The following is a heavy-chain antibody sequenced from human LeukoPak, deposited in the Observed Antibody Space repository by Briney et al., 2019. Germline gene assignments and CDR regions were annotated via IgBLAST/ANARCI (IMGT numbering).Heavy chain of an antibody. Sequence: PGGSLRLSCAASGFTFSSYSMNWVRQAPGKGLEWVSSISSSSSYIYYADSVKGRFTISRDNAKNSLYLQMNSLRAEDTAVYYCARDGRTEPVEMATILGLFDYWGQGTLVTVSS. CDR1: GFTFSSYS. J-gene: IGHJ4*02. CDR3: ARDGRTEPVEMATILGLFDY. D-gene: IGHD5-24*01. V-gene: IGHV3-21*01. CDR2: ISSSSSYI.